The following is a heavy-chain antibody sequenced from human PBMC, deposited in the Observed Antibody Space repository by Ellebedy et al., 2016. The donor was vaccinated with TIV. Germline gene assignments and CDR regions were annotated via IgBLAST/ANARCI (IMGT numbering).Heavy chain of an antibody. J-gene: IGHJ4*02. V-gene: IGHV4-39*07. CDR3: ATKLPPTLITATADSSPTNY. CDR2: VYFSGMT. CDR1: GGSITTSPYY. Sequence: MPSETLSLTCTVSGGSITTSPYYWGWIRQSPGKGLEWIGSVYFSGMTYSNPSLNSRVTISLDTSKNQFSLELTSVTAADTAVYYCATKLPPTLITATADSSPTNYWGQGILVTVSS. D-gene: IGHD6-13*01.